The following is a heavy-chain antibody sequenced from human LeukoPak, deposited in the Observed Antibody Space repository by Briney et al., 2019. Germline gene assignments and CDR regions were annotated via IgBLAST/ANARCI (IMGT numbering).Heavy chain of an antibody. CDR2: IYYSGST. CDR3: ARDAGSGSSNWFDP. CDR1: GGSIKSDGYY. D-gene: IGHD6-19*01. J-gene: IGHJ5*02. Sequence: SETLSLTCTVSGGSIKSDGYYWSWIRQPPGKGLEWIGYIYYSGSTNYNPSLKSRVTISVDTSKNQFSLKLSSVTAADTAVYYCARDAGSGSSNWFDPWGQGTLVTVSS. V-gene: IGHV4-61*08.